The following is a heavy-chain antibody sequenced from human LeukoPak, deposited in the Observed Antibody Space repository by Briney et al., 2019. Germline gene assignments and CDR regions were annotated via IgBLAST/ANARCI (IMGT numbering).Heavy chain of an antibody. CDR2: NIPILGIA. Sequence: SVKVSCKASGGTFSSYAISWVRQAPGQGVEWMGRNIPILGIANYAQKFQGRVTITADKSTSTAYMELSSLRSEDTAVYYCARFSTSAYYYYGMDVWGQGTTVTVSS. CDR1: GGTFSSYA. J-gene: IGHJ6*02. CDR3: ARFSTSAYYYYGMDV. V-gene: IGHV1-69*04.